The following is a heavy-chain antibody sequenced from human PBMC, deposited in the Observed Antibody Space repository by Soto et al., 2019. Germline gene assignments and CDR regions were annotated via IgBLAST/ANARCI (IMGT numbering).Heavy chain of an antibody. CDR1: GFTFTNAW. J-gene: IGHJ4*02. V-gene: IGHV3-15*07. Sequence: EVQLVESGGGLVKPGESLRLSCAASGFTFTNAWMNWVRQAPGKGLEWVGRIRSKTDGGTPDYAAPVKGRFTISRDDSKNTLYVKMNSLKTEDTAIYSCTTEKGYWGQGTRVTVSS. CDR2: IRSKTDGGTP. CDR3: TTEKGY.